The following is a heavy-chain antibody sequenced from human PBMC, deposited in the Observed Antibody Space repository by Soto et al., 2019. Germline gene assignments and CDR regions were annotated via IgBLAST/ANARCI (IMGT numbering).Heavy chain of an antibody. J-gene: IGHJ6*02. V-gene: IGHV3-7*01. CDR1: GFTFSSYW. CDR2: IKQDGSEK. Sequence: EVQLVESGGGLVQPGGSLRLSCAASGFTFSSYWMSWVRQAPGKGLEWVANIKQDGSEKYYVDSVKGRFTISRDNAKNSLYLQMNSLRAEDTAVYYCARDGPPGNWNYVGYYYGMDVWGQGTTVTVSS. D-gene: IGHD1-7*01. CDR3: ARDGPPGNWNYVGYYYGMDV.